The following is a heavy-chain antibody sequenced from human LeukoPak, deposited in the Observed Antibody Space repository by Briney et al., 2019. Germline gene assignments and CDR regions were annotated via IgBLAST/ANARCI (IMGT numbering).Heavy chain of an antibody. J-gene: IGHJ4*02. CDR2: ISGSGGST. D-gene: IGHD3-10*01. CDR3: AKDEFTMVRGTFDY. CDR1: GFTVSSNY. Sequence: GGSLRLSCAASGFTVSSNYMSWVRQAPGKGLEWVSAISGSGGSTYYADSVKGRFTISRDNSKNTLYLQMNSLRAEDTAVYYCAKDEFTMVRGTFDYWGQGTLVTVSS. V-gene: IGHV3-23*01.